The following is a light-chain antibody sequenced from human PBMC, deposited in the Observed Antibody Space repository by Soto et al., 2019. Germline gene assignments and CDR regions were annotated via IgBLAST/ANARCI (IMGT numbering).Light chain of an antibody. V-gene: IGKV3-11*01. CDR1: QSVSSGS. CDR3: QQRSNWPPMYT. Sequence: EIVLTQSPGTLSLSPGERATLSCRASQSVSSGSLAWYQQRPGQAPRLLIYDASNRATGIPARFSGSGSGTDFTLTISSLEPEDFAVYYCQQRSNWPPMYTFGQGTKLEIK. CDR2: DAS. J-gene: IGKJ2*01.